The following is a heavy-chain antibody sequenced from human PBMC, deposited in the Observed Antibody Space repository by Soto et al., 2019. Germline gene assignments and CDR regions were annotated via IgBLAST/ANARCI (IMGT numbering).Heavy chain of an antibody. J-gene: IGHJ4*02. CDR1: GYTFTSYG. Sequence: ASGKVSCKASGYTFTSYGISWVRQAPGQGLESMGWISAYNGNTNYAQKLQGRVTMTTDTSTSTAYLELRSLRSDDTAVYYCARDPEYILGYCSGGSCYVGYFDYWGQGTLVTVSS. CDR2: ISAYNGNT. CDR3: ARDPEYILGYCSGGSCYVGYFDY. D-gene: IGHD2-15*01. V-gene: IGHV1-18*01.